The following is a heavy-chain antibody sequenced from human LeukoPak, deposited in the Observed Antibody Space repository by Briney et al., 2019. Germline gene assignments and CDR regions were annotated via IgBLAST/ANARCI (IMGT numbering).Heavy chain of an antibody. V-gene: IGHV3-64*01. CDR1: GFTFSSYA. CDR3: ASLSKGGWYDY. J-gene: IGHJ4*02. D-gene: IGHD6-19*01. CDR2: ISSNGGST. Sequence: GGSLRLSCAASGFTFSSYAMHWVRQAPGKGLEYVSAISSNGGSTYYANSVKGRFTISRDNFKNTLYLQMGSLRAEDMAVYYCASLSKGGWYDYWGQGTLVTVSS.